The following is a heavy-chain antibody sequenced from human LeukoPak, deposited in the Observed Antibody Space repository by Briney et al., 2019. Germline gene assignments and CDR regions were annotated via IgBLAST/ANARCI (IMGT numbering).Heavy chain of an antibody. V-gene: IGHV3-30-3*01. CDR2: ILYDGSNK. Sequence: GGSLRLSCTASGFTFSSYSMHWVRQAPGKGQEWVAVILYDGSNKNYAESVKGRFTISRDNSKNTLYLQMKSLRPEDTAVYYCARDRVLFYGSQTVGQDNWFDPWGQGTLVTVSS. D-gene: IGHD3-10*01. CDR3: ARDRVLFYGSQTVGQDNWFDP. J-gene: IGHJ5*02. CDR1: GFTFSSYS.